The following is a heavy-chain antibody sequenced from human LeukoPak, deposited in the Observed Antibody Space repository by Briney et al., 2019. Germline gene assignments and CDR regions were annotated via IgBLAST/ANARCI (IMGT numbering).Heavy chain of an antibody. CDR3: ARGYYDFWSGYYGY. CDR2: ISYDGSNK. CDR1: GFTFSSYA. J-gene: IGHJ4*02. V-gene: IGHV3-30*04. D-gene: IGHD3-3*01. Sequence: GALRLSCAASGFTFSSYAMHWVRQAPGKGLEWVAVISYDGSNKYYADSVKGRFTISRDNSKNTLYLQMNSLRAEDTAVYYCARGYYDFWSGYYGYWGQGTLVTVSS.